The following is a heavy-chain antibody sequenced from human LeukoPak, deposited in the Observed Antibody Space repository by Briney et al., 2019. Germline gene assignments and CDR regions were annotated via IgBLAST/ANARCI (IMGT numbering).Heavy chain of an antibody. Sequence: SETLSLTCTVSGVSISSSSYYWGWIRQPPGKGLEWIGSIYYSGSTYYNPSLKSRVTISVDTSKNQFSLKLSSVTAADTAVYYCARSARWLLEYYFDYWGQGTLVTVSS. CDR1: GVSISSSSYY. CDR2: IYYSGST. CDR3: ARSARWLLEYYFDY. J-gene: IGHJ4*02. V-gene: IGHV4-39*07. D-gene: IGHD3-22*01.